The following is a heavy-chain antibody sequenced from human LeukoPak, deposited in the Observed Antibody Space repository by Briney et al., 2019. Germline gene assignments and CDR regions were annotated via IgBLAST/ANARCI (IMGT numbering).Heavy chain of an antibody. V-gene: IGHV3-74*01. J-gene: IGHJ6*02. CDR1: GFTFSSYW. Sequence: TGGSLRLSCAASGFTFSSYWMHWVRQAPGKGLVWVSRIYSDGSSTNYADSVKGRFTISRDNAKNTLYLQMSSLRAEDTAVYYCARDLSYYDSGNYYYYFYGMDVWGQGTTVTVSS. CDR3: ARDLSYYDSGNYYYYFYGMDV. D-gene: IGHD3-10*01. CDR2: IYSDGSST.